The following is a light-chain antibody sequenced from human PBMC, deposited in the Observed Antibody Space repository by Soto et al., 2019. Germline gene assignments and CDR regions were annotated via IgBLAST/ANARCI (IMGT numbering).Light chain of an antibody. J-gene: IGLJ2*01. CDR2: EVS. Sequence: QSVLTQPASVSGSPGQSITISCSGTSSDVGGYNYVSWYQQSPGKAPKLLIYEVSNRPSGVSNRFSGSKSGNTASLTISGLQTDDEAHYYCSSYTSRNTLDVVFGGGTTLTVL. CDR1: SSDVGGYNY. V-gene: IGLV2-14*01. CDR3: SSYTSRNTLDVV.